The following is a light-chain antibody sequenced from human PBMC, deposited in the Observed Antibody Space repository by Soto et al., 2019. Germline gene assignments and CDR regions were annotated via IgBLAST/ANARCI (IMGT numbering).Light chain of an antibody. CDR2: EVS. Sequence: QSALTQSASVSGSPGQSITISCTGTSSDIGGYNYVSWYPQHPDKAPKLMIFEVSNRPSGFSNRFSGSKSGNTASLTISGLLPEDDAEYYCSSYTTSSTVAFGGGNKLTVL. CDR3: SSYTTSSTVA. J-gene: IGLJ2*01. V-gene: IGLV2-14*01. CDR1: SSDIGGYNY.